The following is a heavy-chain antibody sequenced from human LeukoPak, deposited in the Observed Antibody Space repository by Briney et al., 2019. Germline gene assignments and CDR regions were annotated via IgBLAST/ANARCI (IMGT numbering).Heavy chain of an antibody. CDR2: IYTSGST. CDR3: ARVGGFWFDP. V-gene: IGHV4-61*02. J-gene: IGHJ5*02. D-gene: IGHD4-23*01. Sequence: SQTLSLTCTASGGSISSGSYYWSWIRQPAGKGLEWIGRIYTSGSTNYNPSLKSRVTISVDTSKNQFSLKLSSVTAADTAVYYCARVGGFWFDPWGQGTLVTVSS. CDR1: GGSISSGSYY.